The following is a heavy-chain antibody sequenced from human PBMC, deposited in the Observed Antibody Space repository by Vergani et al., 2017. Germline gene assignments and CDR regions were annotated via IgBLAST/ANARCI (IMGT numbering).Heavy chain of an antibody. J-gene: IGHJ6*03. V-gene: IGHV4-59*01. CDR3: ARALKRGYCSGGSCSRRYYYYYMDV. D-gene: IGHD2-15*01. Sequence: QVQLQESGPGLVKPSETLSLTCTVSGGSISSYYWSWIRQPPGKGLEWIGYIYYSGSTNYNPSLKSRVTISVDTSKNQFSLKLSSVTAADTAVHYWARALKRGYCSGGSCSRRYYYYYMDVWGKGTTVTVSS. CDR2: IYYSGST. CDR1: GGSISSYY.